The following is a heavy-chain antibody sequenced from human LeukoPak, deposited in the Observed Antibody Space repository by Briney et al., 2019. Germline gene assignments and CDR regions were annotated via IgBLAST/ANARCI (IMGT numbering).Heavy chain of an antibody. CDR3: ARARVRYSGYDSPDFDY. CDR2: ISYDGSNK. CDR1: GFTFSSYA. Sequence: GGSLRLSCAASGFTFSSYAIHWVRQAPGKGLEWVAVISYDGSNKYYADSVKGRFTISRDNSKNTLYLQMNSLRAEDTAVYYCARARVRYSGYDSPDFDYWGQGTLVTVSS. V-gene: IGHV3-30-3*01. J-gene: IGHJ4*02. D-gene: IGHD5-12*01.